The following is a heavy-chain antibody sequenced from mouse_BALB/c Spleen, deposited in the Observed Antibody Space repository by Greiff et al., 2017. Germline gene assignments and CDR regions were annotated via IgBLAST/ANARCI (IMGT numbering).Heavy chain of an antibody. CDR1: GYTFTSYW. V-gene: IGHV1-87*01. CDR2: IYPGDGDT. J-gene: IGHJ2*01. D-gene: IGHD1-1*01. CDR3: ASYGSLDY. Sequence: VQLQESGAELARPGASVKLSCKASGYTFTSYWMQWVKQRPGQGLEWIGAIYPGDGDTRYTQKFKGKATLTADKSSSTAYMQLSSLASEDSAVYYCASYGSLDYWGQGTTLTVSS.